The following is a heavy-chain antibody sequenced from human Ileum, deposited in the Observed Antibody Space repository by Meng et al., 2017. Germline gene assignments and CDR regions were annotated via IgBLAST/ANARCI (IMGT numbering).Heavy chain of an antibody. CDR3: ATYGSGFTPPLDP. CDR1: GGSISNGKW. J-gene: IGHJ5*02. D-gene: IGHD3-10*01. CDR2: ISQSGTT. Sequence: QVPLQESGPGLVKPAGTLARTGAVPGGSISNGKWWSWGRQPPGKGLEWIGEISQSGTTNYYPSLNSRVSISLDKANNHLSLTLTSVTAADTAVYYCATYGSGFTPPLDPWGQGILVTVSS. V-gene: IGHV4-4*02.